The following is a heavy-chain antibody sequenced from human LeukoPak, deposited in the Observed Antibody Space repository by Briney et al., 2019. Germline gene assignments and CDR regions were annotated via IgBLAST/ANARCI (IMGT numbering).Heavy chain of an antibody. CDR1: GFTFSSYA. D-gene: IGHD2-15*01. CDR3: AKGDIVVVVAATTPGAFDI. Sequence: GGSLRLSCAASGFTFSSYAMSWVHQAPGKGLEWVSAISGSGGSTYYADSVKGRFTISRDNSKNTLYLQMNSLRAEDTAVYYCAKGDIVVVVAATTPGAFDIWGQGTMVTVSS. V-gene: IGHV3-23*01. J-gene: IGHJ3*02. CDR2: ISGSGGST.